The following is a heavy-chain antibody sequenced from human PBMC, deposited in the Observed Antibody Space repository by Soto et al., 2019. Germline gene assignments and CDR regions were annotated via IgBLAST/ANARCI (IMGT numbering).Heavy chain of an antibody. CDR1: GGSISSSNW. CDR2: IYHSGST. CDR3: ARNSMVRGVIQSDYYYGMDV. Sequence: QVQLQESGPGLVKPSGTLSLTCAVSGGSISSSNWWSWVRQPPGKGLEWIGEIYHSGSTNYNPSLKSRVTISVDKSKNQFSLKLSSVTAADTAVYYCARNSMVRGVIQSDYYYGMDVWGQGTTVTVSS. J-gene: IGHJ6*02. V-gene: IGHV4-4*02. D-gene: IGHD3-10*01.